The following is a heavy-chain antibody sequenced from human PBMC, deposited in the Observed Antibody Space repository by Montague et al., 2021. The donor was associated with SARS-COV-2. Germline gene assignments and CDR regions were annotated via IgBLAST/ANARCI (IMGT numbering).Heavy chain of an antibody. D-gene: IGHD3-22*01. CDR2: IYYSGST. J-gene: IGHJ4*02. CDR1: VGSISSNNCY. Sequence: SETLSLTCTVSVGSISSNNCYWGWIRQPPRKALEWIGSIYYSGSTYYXPSLKSRVTMSVDTSENQFSLKLSSVTAADTAVYYCARDGFYYDRSGPSNFDYWGQGTLVTVSS. V-gene: IGHV4-39*07. CDR3: ARDGFYYDRSGPSNFDY.